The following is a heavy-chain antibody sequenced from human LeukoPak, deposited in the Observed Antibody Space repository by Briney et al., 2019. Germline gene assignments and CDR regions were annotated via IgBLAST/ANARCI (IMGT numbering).Heavy chain of an antibody. Sequence: ASVKVSCKASGGTFSSYAISWVRQAPGQGLEWMGGIIPIFGTANYAQKFQGRVTITADESTSTAYMELSSLRSEDTAVYYCATTFLDCSNSPYYYYYYGMDVWGQGTTVTVSS. D-gene: IGHD4-11*01. J-gene: IGHJ6*02. CDR3: ATTFLDCSNSPYYYYYYGMDV. CDR1: GGTFSSYA. CDR2: IIPIFGTA. V-gene: IGHV1-69*13.